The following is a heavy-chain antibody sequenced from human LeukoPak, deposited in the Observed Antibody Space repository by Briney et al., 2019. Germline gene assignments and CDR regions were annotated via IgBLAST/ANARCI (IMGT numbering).Heavy chain of an antibody. CDR1: EFNFFSYG. CDR2: IFTDGTTT. J-gene: IGHJ4*01. CDR3: ARELPREVTLDY. Sequence: PGGSLRLSCVASEFNFFSYGMQWVRQAPGKGLVWVSRIFTDGTTTSYADSVKGRFTISRDNAKNTLYLEMKSLRVEDTAVYYCARELPREVTLDYWGQGTQDTVSP. D-gene: IGHD2-21*02. V-gene: IGHV3-74*01.